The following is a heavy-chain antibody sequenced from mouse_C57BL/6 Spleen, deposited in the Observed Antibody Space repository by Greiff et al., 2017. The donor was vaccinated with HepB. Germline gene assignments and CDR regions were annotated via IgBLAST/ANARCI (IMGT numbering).Heavy chain of an antibody. Sequence: QVQLKQPGAELVRPGSSVKLSCKASGYTFTSYWMHWVKQRPIQGLEWIGNIDPSDSETHYNQKFKDKATLTVDKSSSTAYMQLSSLTSEDSAVYYCARGVRLYFDYWGQGTTLTVSS. CDR3: ARGVRLYFDY. J-gene: IGHJ2*01. V-gene: IGHV1-52*01. D-gene: IGHD1-2*01. CDR1: GYTFTSYW. CDR2: IDPSDSET.